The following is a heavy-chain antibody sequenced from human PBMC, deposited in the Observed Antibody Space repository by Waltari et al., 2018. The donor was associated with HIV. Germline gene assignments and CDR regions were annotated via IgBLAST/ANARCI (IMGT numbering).Heavy chain of an antibody. V-gene: IGHV3-48*02. Sequence: EEQLVESVGGLVYPGGSQILSCEASGFPYYKHNMHWVRKAPGKGLEWISFINWNSEDRGYADSVKGRFFISRDNANDIVFLQMNSVRDEDTAVYFCARDGDWALGSWGQGTQVIVSS. CDR1: GFPYYKHN. D-gene: IGHD2-21*02. CDR2: INWNSEDR. J-gene: IGHJ4*02. CDR3: ARDGDWALGS.